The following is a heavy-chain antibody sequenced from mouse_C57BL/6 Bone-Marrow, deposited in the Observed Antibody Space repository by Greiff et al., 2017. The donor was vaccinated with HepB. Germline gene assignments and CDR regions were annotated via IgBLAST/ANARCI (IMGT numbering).Heavy chain of an antibody. J-gene: IGHJ4*01. CDR1: GFTFTDYY. V-gene: IGHV7-3*01. CDR3: ARLGGAMDY. Sequence: EVHLVESGGGLVQPGGSLSLSCAASGFTFTDYYMSWVRQPPGKALEWLGFIRNKANGYTTEYSASVKGRFTISRDNSQSILYLQMDALRAEDSATYYCARLGGAMDYWGQGTSVTVSS. D-gene: IGHD4-1*01. CDR2: IRNKANGYTT.